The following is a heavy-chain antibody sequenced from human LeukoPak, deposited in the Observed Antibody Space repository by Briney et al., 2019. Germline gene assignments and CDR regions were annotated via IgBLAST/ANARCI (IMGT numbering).Heavy chain of an antibody. V-gene: IGHV3-9*01. CDR2: ISWNSGSI. J-gene: IGHJ4*02. CDR3: AKGPSTVTLNFDY. D-gene: IGHD4-17*01. CDR1: GFTFDDYA. Sequence: GRSLRLSCAASGFTFDDYAMHWVRQAPGKGLEWVSGISWNSGSIGYADSVKGRFTISRDNAKNSLYLPMNSLRAEDTALYYCAKGPSTVTLNFDYWGQGTLVTVSS.